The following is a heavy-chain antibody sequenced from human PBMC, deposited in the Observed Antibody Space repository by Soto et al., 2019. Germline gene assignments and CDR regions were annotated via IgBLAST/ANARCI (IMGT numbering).Heavy chain of an antibody. D-gene: IGHD2-21*01. Sequence: SETLSLTCTVSGGSISSGGYYWSWIRQHPGKGLEWIGYIYYSGSTYYNPSLKSRVTISVDTSKNQFSLKLSSVTAADTAVYYCATYWGPESHTFWFDLWGRGAQVTVSS. CDR3: ATYWGPESHTFWFDL. CDR1: GGSISSGGYY. V-gene: IGHV4-31*03. CDR2: IYYSGST. J-gene: IGHJ5*02.